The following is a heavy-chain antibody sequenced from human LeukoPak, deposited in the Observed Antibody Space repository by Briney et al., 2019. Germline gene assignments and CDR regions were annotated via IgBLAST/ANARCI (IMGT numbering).Heavy chain of an antibody. CDR1: GYTLTELS. D-gene: IGHD2-15*01. Sequence: ASVKVSCKVSGYTLTELSMHWVRQAPGKGLEWMGGFDPEDGETIYAQKFQGRVTMTEDTSTDTAYMELSSLRSEDTAVYYCATIVPPRYCSGGSCYPFDYWGQGTLVTVSS. V-gene: IGHV1-24*01. CDR2: FDPEDGET. J-gene: IGHJ4*02. CDR3: ATIVPPRYCSGGSCYPFDY.